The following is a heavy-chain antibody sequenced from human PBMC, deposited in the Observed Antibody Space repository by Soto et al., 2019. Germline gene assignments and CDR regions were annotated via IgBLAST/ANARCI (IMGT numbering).Heavy chain of an antibody. CDR2: IRSKAYGGTT. CDR3: TREAAYYDYIRGSYRSSYYFDY. Sequence: EVQLVESGGGLVQPGRSLRLSCTASGFTFGDYAMSWFRQAPGKGLEWVGFIRSKAYGGTTEYAASVKGRFTISRDDSKSIAYLQMNSLKTEDTAVYYCTREAAYYDYIRGSYRSSYYFDYWGQGTLVTVSS. J-gene: IGHJ4*02. D-gene: IGHD3-16*02. CDR1: GFTFGDYA. V-gene: IGHV3-49*03.